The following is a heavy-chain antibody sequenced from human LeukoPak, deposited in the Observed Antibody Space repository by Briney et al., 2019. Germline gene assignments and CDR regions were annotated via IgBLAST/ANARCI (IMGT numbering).Heavy chain of an antibody. CDR1: GFTFSNYS. J-gene: IGHJ4*02. Sequence: GGSLRLSCAASGFTFSNYSMNWVRQAPGKGLEWVSYISTRSGTIYYTDSVKGRFTISRDNAKNSLYLQMNSLRDEDTAVYYCARDRGGYEFFDYWGQGILVTVSS. V-gene: IGHV3-48*02. CDR3: ARDRGGYEFFDY. CDR2: ISTRSGTI. D-gene: IGHD5-12*01.